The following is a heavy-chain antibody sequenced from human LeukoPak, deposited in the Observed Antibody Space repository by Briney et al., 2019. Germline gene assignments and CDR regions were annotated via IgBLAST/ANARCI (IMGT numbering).Heavy chain of an antibody. CDR1: GFTFSSYD. Sequence: GGSLRLSCAASGFTFSSYDMHWVRQATGKGLEWVSAIGTAGDTYYPGSVKGRFTISRENAKNSLYLQMNSLRAGDTAVYYCARETAVAGTFVYWGQGTLVTVSS. CDR3: ARETAVAGTFVY. V-gene: IGHV3-13*01. J-gene: IGHJ4*02. CDR2: IGTAGDT. D-gene: IGHD6-19*01.